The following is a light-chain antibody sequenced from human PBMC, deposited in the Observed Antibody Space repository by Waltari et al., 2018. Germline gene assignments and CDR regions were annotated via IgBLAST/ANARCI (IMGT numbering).Light chain of an antibody. CDR2: DAS. CDR1: QSVSSS. CDR3: QQRSNWPLT. Sequence: IVLTQSPATLSFSPGERATLSCRASQSVSSSLAWYQQKPGQAPRLLIYDASNRATGIPARFSGSGSGTDFTLTISSLEPEDFAVYYCQQRSNWPLTFGGGTKVEIK. V-gene: IGKV3-11*01. J-gene: IGKJ4*01.